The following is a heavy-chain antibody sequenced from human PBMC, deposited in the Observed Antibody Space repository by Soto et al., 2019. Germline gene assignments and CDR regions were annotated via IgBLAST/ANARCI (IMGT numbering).Heavy chain of an antibody. CDR3: ASAHCGGDCYWQGGCYGMEV. V-gene: IGHV1-69*01. CDR1: GGTFSSYA. Sequence: QVQLVQSGAEVKKPGSSVKVSCKASGGTFSSYAISWVRQSPGQGLEWMGGIIPIFGTANYAQKFQGRVTINAEESTSTASMELSSLRSEDTAVYYCASAHCGGDCYWQGGCYGMEVWGQGTTVTVSS. J-gene: IGHJ6*02. D-gene: IGHD2-21*02. CDR2: IIPIFGTA.